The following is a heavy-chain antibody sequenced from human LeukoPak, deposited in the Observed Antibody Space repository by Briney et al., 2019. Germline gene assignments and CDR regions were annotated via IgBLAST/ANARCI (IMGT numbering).Heavy chain of an antibody. Sequence: PSETLSLTCTVSGGSISSYYWSWIRQPPGKGLEWIGYIYYSGSTNYNPSLKSRVTISVDTSKNQFSLKLSSVTAADTAVYYRARGTSSKNIDYWGQGTLVTVSS. CDR1: GGSISSYY. J-gene: IGHJ4*02. V-gene: IGHV4-59*01. D-gene: IGHD1-1*01. CDR2: IYYSGST. CDR3: ARGTSSKNIDY.